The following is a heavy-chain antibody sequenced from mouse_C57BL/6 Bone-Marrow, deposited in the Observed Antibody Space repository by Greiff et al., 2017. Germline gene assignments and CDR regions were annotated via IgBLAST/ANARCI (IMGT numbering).Heavy chain of an antibody. CDR3: SNYYGSSYWYFDV. Sequence: QVQLQQSGAELARPGASVKLSCKASGYTFTSYGISWVPQRTGQGLEWIGEIYPRSGNTYYNEKFKGKATLTADKSSSTAYLELRSLTSEDSAVSFCSNYYGSSYWYFDVWGTGTTVTVSS. CDR2: IYPRSGNT. J-gene: IGHJ1*03. V-gene: IGHV1-81*01. CDR1: GYTFTSYG. D-gene: IGHD1-1*01.